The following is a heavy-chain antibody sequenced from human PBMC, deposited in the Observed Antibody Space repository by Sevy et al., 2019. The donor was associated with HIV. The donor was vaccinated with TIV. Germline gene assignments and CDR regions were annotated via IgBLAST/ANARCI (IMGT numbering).Heavy chain of an antibody. D-gene: IGHD1-1*01. CDR3: ARGTTGLAFDI. CDR1: GFTFSSYG. Sequence: GGSLRLSCAASGFTFSSYGMHWVRQAPGKGLEWVAVIWYDGSNKYYTYSVRGRFTISRDNSKNTLYLQMNSLRAEDTAVYYCARGTTGLAFDIWGQGTMVTVSS. J-gene: IGHJ3*02. CDR2: IWYDGSNK. V-gene: IGHV3-33*01.